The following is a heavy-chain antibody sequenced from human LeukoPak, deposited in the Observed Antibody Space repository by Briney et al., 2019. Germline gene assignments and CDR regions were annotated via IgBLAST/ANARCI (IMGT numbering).Heavy chain of an antibody. J-gene: IGHJ3*02. CDR1: GGSISSYY. V-gene: IGHV4-59*08. D-gene: IGHD3-22*01. CDR3: ARLDYYDSSGYRIDAFDI. Sequence: PSETLSLTCTVSGGSISSYYWSWIRQPPGKGLEWIGYIYYSGSTNYNPSLKSRVTISVDTSKNQFSLKLSSVTAADTAVYYCARLDYYDSSGYRIDAFDIWGQGTMVTVSS. CDR2: IYYSGST.